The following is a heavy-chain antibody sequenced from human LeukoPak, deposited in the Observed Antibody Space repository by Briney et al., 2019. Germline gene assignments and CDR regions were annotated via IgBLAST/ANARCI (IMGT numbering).Heavy chain of an antibody. D-gene: IGHD3-10*01. CDR2: IIPIFGTA. CDR1: GYTFTSYG. Sequence: GASVKVSCKASGYTFTSYGISWVRQAPGQGLEWMGGIIPIFGTANYAQKFQGRVTITADKSTSTAYMDLRSLRSDDTAVYYCARATHRTGDAFDIWGQGTKVTVSS. J-gene: IGHJ3*02. CDR3: ARATHRTGDAFDI. V-gene: IGHV1-69*06.